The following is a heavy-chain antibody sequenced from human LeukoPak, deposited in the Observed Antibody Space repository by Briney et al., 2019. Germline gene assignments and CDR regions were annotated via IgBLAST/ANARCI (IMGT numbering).Heavy chain of an antibody. Sequence: SETLSLTCTVSGGSISSSSYYWGWIRQPPGKGLEWIGSIYYSGSTYYNPSLKSRVTISIDTSKNQFSLKLSSVTAADTAVYYCARFDSSSNYFDYWGQGTLVTVSS. CDR3: ARFDSSSNYFDY. CDR1: GGSISSSSYY. CDR2: IYYSGST. D-gene: IGHD6-6*01. J-gene: IGHJ4*02. V-gene: IGHV4-39*07.